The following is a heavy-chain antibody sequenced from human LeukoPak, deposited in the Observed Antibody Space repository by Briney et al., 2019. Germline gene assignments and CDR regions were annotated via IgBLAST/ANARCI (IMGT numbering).Heavy chain of an antibody. CDR1: GYTFTSYG. V-gene: IGHV1-18*01. CDR2: ISAYNGNT. J-gene: IGHJ4*02. CDR3: ARASGNNYYDSSGCDY. Sequence: GASVKVSCKASGYTFTSYGISWVLQAPGQGLEWMGWISAYNGNTNYAQKLQGRVTMTTDTSTSTAYMELRSLRSDDTAVYYCARASGNNYYDSSGCDYWGQGTLVTVSS. D-gene: IGHD3-22*01.